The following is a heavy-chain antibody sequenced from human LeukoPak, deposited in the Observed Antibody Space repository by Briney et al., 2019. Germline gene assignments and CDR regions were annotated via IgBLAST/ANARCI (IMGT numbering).Heavy chain of an antibody. V-gene: IGHV4-59*01. CDR3: ARDGEWTRDHFDY. CDR2: IYYSGYT. J-gene: IGHJ4*02. D-gene: IGHD3-10*01. CDR1: GGSISTYY. Sequence: PSETLSLTCTVSGGSISTYYWSWIRQPPGKGLEWIGYIYYSGYTNYNPSLKSRVTISVDTSKNQFSLKLSSVTAADTAVYYCARDGEWTRDHFDYWGQGTLVTVSS.